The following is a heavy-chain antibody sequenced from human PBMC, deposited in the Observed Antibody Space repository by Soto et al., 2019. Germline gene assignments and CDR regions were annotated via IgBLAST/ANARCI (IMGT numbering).Heavy chain of an antibody. CDR1: GGSISSSNW. J-gene: IGHJ4*02. V-gene: IGHV4-4*02. CDR3: ARTSPHVLRYFDWLLEDYYFDY. Sequence: SETLSLTCAVSGGSISSSNWWSWVRQPPGKGLEWIGEIYHSGSTNYNPSLKSRVTISVDKSKNQFSLKLSSVTAADTAVYYCARTSPHVLRYFDWLLEDYYFDYWGQGTLVTVSS. CDR2: IYHSGST. D-gene: IGHD3-9*01.